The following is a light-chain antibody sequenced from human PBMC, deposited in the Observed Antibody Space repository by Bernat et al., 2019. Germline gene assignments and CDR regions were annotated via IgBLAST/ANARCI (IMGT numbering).Light chain of an antibody. Sequence: EIVLTQSPGTLSLSPGERATLSCRASQSVSSSYLAWYQQKPGQAPRLLIYGASSRATGIPDRFSGRGSGTDFTLTISRLEPEDFAVYYCQRYGSSPVTFGHGTKVDIK. CDR2: GAS. CDR3: QRYGSSPVT. CDR1: QSVSSSY. J-gene: IGKJ3*01. V-gene: IGKV3-20*01.